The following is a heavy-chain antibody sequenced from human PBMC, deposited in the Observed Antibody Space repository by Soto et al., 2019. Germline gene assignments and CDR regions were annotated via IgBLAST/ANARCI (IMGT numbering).Heavy chain of an antibody. CDR2: GGSGGST. CDR3: VKFRGRAYHYYYMDV. V-gene: IGHV3-23*01. CDR1: GFSFSTYG. D-gene: IGHD3-16*01. Sequence: DVQLLESGGGLAQRGGSLRLSGAASGFSFSTYGMTWFRQAPGKGLEWVSYGGSGGSTDYADSVKGRFTISRDNSKNTLYLQMNSLRAEDTAVYYCVKFRGRAYHYYYMDVWGNGTTVTVSS. J-gene: IGHJ6*03.